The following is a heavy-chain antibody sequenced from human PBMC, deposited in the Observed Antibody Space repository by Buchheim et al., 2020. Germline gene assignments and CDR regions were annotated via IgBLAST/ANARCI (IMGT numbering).Heavy chain of an antibody. Sequence: QLQLQESGPGLVKPSETLSLTCTVSGGSISSSSYYWGWIRQPPGKGLESIGSIYYSGSTYYNPSLKSRVTISVDTSKTQFSLKLSSVTAADTAVYYCARCPWYYDFWSGYYSDRFWFDPWGQGTL. CDR2: IYYSGST. D-gene: IGHD3-3*01. CDR1: GGSISSSSYY. CDR3: ARCPWYYDFWSGYYSDRFWFDP. J-gene: IGHJ5*02. V-gene: IGHV4-39*07.